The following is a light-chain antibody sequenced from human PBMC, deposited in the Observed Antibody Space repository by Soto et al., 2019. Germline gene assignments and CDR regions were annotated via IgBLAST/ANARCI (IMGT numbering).Light chain of an antibody. Sequence: DIMMSQTPLSLSVTPGQPASISCRSRQSLLSSGGETYLFWYLQRPGQSRQLLIFEVSNRLSAVPDRFSGSGSGTDFTLKISRVEAEDAGVYYCMQSTQLPLTFGQGTRLAI. CDR2: EVS. V-gene: IGKV2D-29*02. J-gene: IGKJ5*01. CDR1: QSLLSSGGETY. CDR3: MQSTQLPLT.